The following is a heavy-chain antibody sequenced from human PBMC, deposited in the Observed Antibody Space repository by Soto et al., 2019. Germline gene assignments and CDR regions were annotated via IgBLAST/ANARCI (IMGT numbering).Heavy chain of an antibody. V-gene: IGHV3-30*18. CDR1: GFTFSSYG. CDR3: AKDYERGDSSGQFDY. D-gene: IGHD6-19*01. Sequence: QVQLVESGGGVVQPGRSLRLSCAASGFTFSSYGMHWVRQAPGKGLEWVAVISYDGSNKYYADSVKGRFTISRDNSKNTLYLQMNSLRAEDTAVYYCAKDYERGDSSGQFDYWGQGTLVTVSS. CDR2: ISYDGSNK. J-gene: IGHJ4*02.